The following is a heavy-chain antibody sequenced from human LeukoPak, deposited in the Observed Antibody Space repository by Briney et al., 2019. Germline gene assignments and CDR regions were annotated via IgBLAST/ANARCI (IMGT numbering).Heavy chain of an antibody. J-gene: IGHJ4*02. CDR3: ARASRDLLPFDY. CDR1: GFTFSSYW. D-gene: IGHD1-26*01. CDR2: ISSDGSRT. Sequence: GGSLRLSCAASGFTFSSYWMHWVRQAPGKGLVWVSRISSDGSRTTYADSVKGRFTISRDNAKNTLYLQMNGLSAEDTAVYYCARASRDLLPFDYWGQGTLVTVSS. V-gene: IGHV3-74*01.